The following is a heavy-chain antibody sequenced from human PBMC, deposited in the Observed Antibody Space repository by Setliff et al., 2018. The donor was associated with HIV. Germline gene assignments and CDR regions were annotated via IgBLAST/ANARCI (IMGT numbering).Heavy chain of an antibody. V-gene: IGHV3-72*01. D-gene: IGHD1-26*01. CDR1: GFIFSDHF. CDR2: TRNKAKSYTT. Sequence: GGSLRLSCTASGFIFSDHFMDWVRQAPGKGLEWVGRTRNKAKSYTTEYAASVKGRFTISRDDSKNSLYLQLNSLRAEDTAVYYCARDRGGSYTPLDFWGQGTLVTVSS. J-gene: IGHJ4*02. CDR3: ARDRGGSYTPLDF.